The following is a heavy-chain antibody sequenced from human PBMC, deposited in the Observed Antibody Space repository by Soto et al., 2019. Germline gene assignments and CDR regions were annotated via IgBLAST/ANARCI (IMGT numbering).Heavy chain of an antibody. J-gene: IGHJ2*01. D-gene: IGHD1-26*01. V-gene: IGHV3-66*04. CDR3: ARHVGSYWYFDI. CDR1: GFTVSSSY. CDR2: IYTGVNT. Sequence: EVQLVESGGGLVQPGGSLRLSCAASGFTVSSSYMGWVRQAPGKGLEWVSSIYTGVNTYYADSVRGRFTISTDNSKDALYLQMNSLRVDDTAMYYCARHVGSYWYFDIWGRGTLVTVSS.